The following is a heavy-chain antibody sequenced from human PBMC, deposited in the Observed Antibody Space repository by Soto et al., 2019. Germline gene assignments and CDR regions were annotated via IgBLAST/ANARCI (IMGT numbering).Heavy chain of an antibody. CDR2: ISASNGIT. Sequence: QVHLVQSGPEVKKPGASVRVSCKASGYTFTSYGVSWVRQAPGQGLEWLGWISASNGITVYAQRLQGRVDMTTDTSTAPAYMELRSLASDDTAVYYFARAYRFYDRIPYPFDSWGQGTLVTVSS. D-gene: IGHD5-12*01. V-gene: IGHV1-18*04. CDR3: ARAYRFYDRIPYPFDS. CDR1: GYTFTSYG. J-gene: IGHJ4*02.